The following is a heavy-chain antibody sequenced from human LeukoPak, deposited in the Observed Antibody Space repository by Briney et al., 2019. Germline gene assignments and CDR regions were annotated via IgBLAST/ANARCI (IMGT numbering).Heavy chain of an antibody. D-gene: IGHD6-13*01. CDR3: ARVRGIAAAGTSPNFDY. CDR1: GFTFSSYW. J-gene: IGHJ4*02. V-gene: IGHV3-7*01. Sequence: GSLELSCAASGFTFSSYWMSWVRPAPGKGLEWVANIKIDGSEKYYVDSVKGRFTISRDNAKNSLYLQMNSLRAEDTAVYYCARVRGIAAAGTSPNFDYWGQGTLVTVSS. CDR2: IKIDGSEK.